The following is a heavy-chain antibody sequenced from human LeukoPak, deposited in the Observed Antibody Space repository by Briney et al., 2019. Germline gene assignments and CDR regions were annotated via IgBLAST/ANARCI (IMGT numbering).Heavy chain of an antibody. CDR1: GFTFSSNY. V-gene: IGHV3-53*04. Sequence: GGSLRLSCAASGFTFSSNYMSWVRQAPGKGLEWVSVIYSGGSTYYADSVKGRFTISRHNSENTLYLQMNSLRAEDTAVYYCARSWNYVFDPWGQGTLVTVSS. J-gene: IGHJ5*02. D-gene: IGHD1-7*01. CDR2: IYSGGST. CDR3: ARSWNYVFDP.